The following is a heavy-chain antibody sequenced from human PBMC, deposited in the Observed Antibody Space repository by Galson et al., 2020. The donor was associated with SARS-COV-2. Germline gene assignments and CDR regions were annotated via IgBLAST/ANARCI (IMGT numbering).Heavy chain of an antibody. V-gene: IGHV3-33*01. Sequence: TGGSLRLSCEASGFSFKTYVMHWVRQAPGKGLEWVALIWFDGNNKYYADSVKGRFSISRDNSKNTLYLQMNSLRVEDTAVYYCARDLFRREGLTDWLLSYGMDVWGQGTTVTVSS. CDR2: IWFDGNNK. CDR3: ARDLFRREGLTDWLLSYGMDV. J-gene: IGHJ6*02. CDR1: GFSFKTYV. D-gene: IGHD3-9*01.